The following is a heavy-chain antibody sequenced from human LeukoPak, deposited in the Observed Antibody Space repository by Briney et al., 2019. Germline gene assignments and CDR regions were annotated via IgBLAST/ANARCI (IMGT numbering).Heavy chain of an antibody. V-gene: IGHV1-69*06. CDR2: IIPIFGTA. CDR3: ARDLRYYDSSGYLP. J-gene: IGHJ5*02. Sequence: SVQVSCKASGGTFSSYAISWVRQAPGQGLEWMGRIIPIFGTANYAQKFQGRVTITADKSTSTAYMELSSLRSEDTAVYYRARDLRYYDSSGYLPWGQGTLVTVFS. CDR1: GGTFSSYA. D-gene: IGHD3-22*01.